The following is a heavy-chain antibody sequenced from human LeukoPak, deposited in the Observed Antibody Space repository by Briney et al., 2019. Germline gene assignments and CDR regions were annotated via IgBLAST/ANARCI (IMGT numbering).Heavy chain of an antibody. V-gene: IGHV4-4*02. CDR2: IYHSGST. CDR1: GGSISSSNW. J-gene: IGHJ4*02. Sequence: SETLSLTCAVSGGSISSSNWWSWVRQPPGKGLEWIGEIYHSGSTNYNPSLKSRVTISVDTSKNQFSLKLSSVTAADTAVYYCASNGQQPWAPFDYWGQGTLVTVSS. D-gene: IGHD6-13*01. CDR3: ASNGQQPWAPFDY.